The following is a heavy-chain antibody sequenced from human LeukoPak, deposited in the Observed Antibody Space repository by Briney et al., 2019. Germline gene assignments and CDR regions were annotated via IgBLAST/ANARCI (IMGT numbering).Heavy chain of an antibody. D-gene: IGHD2/OR15-2a*01. Sequence: PGGSLRLSCAASGFTFSHYAMSWVRQAPGKGLDWVSGITSTGGTTYYADSVQGRFTISRDNSRNMLYLQMNSLRAEDTAVYYCAKDGRNSTLMWGQGTVVSVSS. CDR3: AKDGRNSTLM. CDR1: GFTFSHYA. CDR2: ITSTGGTT. J-gene: IGHJ3*02. V-gene: IGHV3-23*01.